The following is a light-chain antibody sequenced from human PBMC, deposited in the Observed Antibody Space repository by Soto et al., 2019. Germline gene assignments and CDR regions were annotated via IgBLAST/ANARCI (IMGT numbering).Light chain of an antibody. J-gene: IGKJ5*01. CDR3: QQRNNWPPIT. CDR1: QSVSSY. Sequence: EIVLTHSPATLSLSPGERATLSCRASQSVSSYLAWYQQKPGQAPRLLIYDASNRATGVPARFSGSGSGTDFTLTISSLEPEDFALYYCQQRNNWPPITFGQGTRLEIK. V-gene: IGKV3-11*01. CDR2: DAS.